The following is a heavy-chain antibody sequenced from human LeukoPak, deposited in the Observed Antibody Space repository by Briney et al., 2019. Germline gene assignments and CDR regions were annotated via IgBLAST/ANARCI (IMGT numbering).Heavy chain of an antibody. D-gene: IGHD2-8*01. CDR3: AGSLGYCTSNVCYLKY. V-gene: IGHV1-18*01. Sequence: ASVKVSCKTSGYSENFYGITWVRQVAGQGLEWMGWISAQHGQTEYAPNSQDRVTMATDTYTNTAYMELRSLRSDDTAVYYCAGSLGYCTSNVCYLKYWGQGTLVTVSS. CDR2: ISAQHGQT. CDR1: GYSENFYG. J-gene: IGHJ4*02.